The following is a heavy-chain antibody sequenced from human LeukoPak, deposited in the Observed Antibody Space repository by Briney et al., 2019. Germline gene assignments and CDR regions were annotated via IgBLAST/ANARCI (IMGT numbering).Heavy chain of an antibody. J-gene: IGHJ5*02. Sequence: SQTLSLTCAISGDSVSSNSAAWNWIRQPPARGLEWLGRTYYRSNWYNDSAVYVKIQITINPAKSKNQFSLRLNSVTPEAVAVYYCARTGITYSIGWYPLNWFDRGGQGTLVTVSS. CDR2: TYYRSNWYN. V-gene: IGHV6-1*01. D-gene: IGHD6-19*01. CDR3: ARTGITYSIGWYPLNWFDR. CDR1: GDSVSSNSAA.